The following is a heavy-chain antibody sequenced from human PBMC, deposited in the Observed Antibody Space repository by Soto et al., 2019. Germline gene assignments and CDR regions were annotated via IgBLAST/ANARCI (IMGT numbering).Heavy chain of an antibody. Sequence: ASVKVSCKAAGYTFSTYTMNWVRQAPGQSLEWMGWINAGSGNTKYSQNFQGRVSITRDTSASTVYMELTGLKSEDTAVYYCARDTETLGPRANDALDIWGQGTMVTVSS. CDR2: INAGSGNT. J-gene: IGHJ3*02. CDR3: ARDTETLGPRANDALDI. D-gene: IGHD3-3*02. CDR1: GYTFSTYT. V-gene: IGHV1-3*01.